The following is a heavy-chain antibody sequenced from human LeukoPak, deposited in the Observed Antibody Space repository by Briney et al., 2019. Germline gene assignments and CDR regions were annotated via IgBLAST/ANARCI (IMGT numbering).Heavy chain of an antibody. CDR3: TGVGYGDYDY. D-gene: IGHD4-17*01. CDR2: IRSKAYGGTT. V-gene: IGHV3-49*04. Sequence: GGSLRLSCTASGFTFGDYAMSWVRQAPGKGLEWVGFIRSKAYGGTTEYAASVKGRFTISRDDSKSIAYLQMNSLKTEDTAVYYCTGVGYGDYDYWGQGTLVTVSS. CDR1: GFTFGDYA. J-gene: IGHJ4*02.